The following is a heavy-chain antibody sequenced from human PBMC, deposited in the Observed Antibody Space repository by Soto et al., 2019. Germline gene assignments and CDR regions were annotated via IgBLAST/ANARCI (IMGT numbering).Heavy chain of an antibody. CDR1: GYTFTGYY. D-gene: IGHD2-2*01. Sequence: ASVKVSCKASGYTFTGYYMHWVRQAPGQGLEWMGWINPNSGGTNYPQKFQGWVPMTRDTSISTAYMELSRLRSDDTAVYYCAREKRDIVLVPAALDVWGQGTTVTVSS. CDR3: AREKRDIVLVPAALDV. CDR2: INPNSGGT. J-gene: IGHJ6*02. V-gene: IGHV1-2*04.